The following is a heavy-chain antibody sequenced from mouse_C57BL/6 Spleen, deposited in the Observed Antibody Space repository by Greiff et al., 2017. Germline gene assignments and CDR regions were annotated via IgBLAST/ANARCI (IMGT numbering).Heavy chain of an antibody. CDR2: IDPSDSET. V-gene: IGHV1-52*01. D-gene: IGHD2-1*01. CDR3: ARSYGNLYYFDY. J-gene: IGHJ2*01. Sequence: GAERGRPVCSGERACKVSGYTFTSYWLHWVKQRPIQGLEWIGNIDPSDSETHYNQKFKDKATLTVDKSSSTAYMQLSSLTSEDSAVYYCARSYGNLYYFDYWGQGTTLTVSS. CDR1: GYTFTSYW.